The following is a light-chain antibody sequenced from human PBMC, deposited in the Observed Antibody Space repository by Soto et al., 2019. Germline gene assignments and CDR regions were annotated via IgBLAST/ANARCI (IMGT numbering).Light chain of an antibody. CDR3: AAWDDSLNGVV. CDR1: SSNIGSNP. V-gene: IGLV1-44*01. CDR2: SNN. Sequence: QSVLTQPPSASGTPGQRVTISCSGSSSNIGSNPVDWYQQLPGTAPKVLIYSNNQWPAGVPARFSGSKAGTSASLAISGLQSEDETDYYCAAWDDSLNGVVFGGGTKLTVL. J-gene: IGLJ2*01.